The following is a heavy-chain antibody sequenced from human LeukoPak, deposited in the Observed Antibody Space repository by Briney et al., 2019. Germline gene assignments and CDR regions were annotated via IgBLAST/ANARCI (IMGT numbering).Heavy chain of an antibody. Sequence: ASVKVSCKASGYTFTGYYMHWVRQAPGQGLEWMGWINPNSGGTNYAQKFQGRVTMTRDTSISTAYMELSRLRSDDTAVYYCARDRVTLYYYGMDVWGKGTTVTVSS. J-gene: IGHJ6*04. V-gene: IGHV1-2*02. CDR1: GYTFTGYY. CDR2: INPNSGGT. CDR3: ARDRVTLYYYGMDV. D-gene: IGHD5-18*01.